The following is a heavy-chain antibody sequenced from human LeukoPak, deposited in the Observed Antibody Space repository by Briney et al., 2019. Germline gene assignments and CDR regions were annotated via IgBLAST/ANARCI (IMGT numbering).Heavy chain of an antibody. V-gene: IGHV1-18*01. CDR1: GYTFTNFG. D-gene: IGHD2-2*01. CDR2: IRGDGSFG. Sequence: ASVKVSCKASGYTFTNFGISWMRRAPGQGLEWMGWIRGDGSFGDYAEKFQGRVTMTTDTSTSTVSMELRSLRPDDTAIYYCARRLKLGSSASWRRFDPWGQGTLVTVYS. J-gene: IGHJ5*02. CDR3: ARRLKLGSSASWRRFDP.